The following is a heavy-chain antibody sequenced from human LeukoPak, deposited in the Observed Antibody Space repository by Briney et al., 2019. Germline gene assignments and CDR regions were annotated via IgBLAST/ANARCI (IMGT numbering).Heavy chain of an antibody. CDR2: VSGANGIT. CDR3: VRDWCCSGGSCNDCFDP. J-gene: IGHJ5*02. Sequence: ASVKVSCKASGYTFSSCGISWVRQAPGQGLEWLGWVSGANGITEYAQKFQGRVTMTTDTSTTTAYMGLTSLRSDDTAMYYCVRDWCCSGGSCNDCFDPWGQGTLVTVSS. V-gene: IGHV1-18*01. D-gene: IGHD2-15*01. CDR1: GYTFSSCG.